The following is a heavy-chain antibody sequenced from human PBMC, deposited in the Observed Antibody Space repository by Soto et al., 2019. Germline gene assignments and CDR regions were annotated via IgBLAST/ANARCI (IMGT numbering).Heavy chain of an antibody. V-gene: IGHV1-69*12. D-gene: IGHD6-13*01. CDR1: GGTFSSYA. CDR3: ASGLGAAAGTNYCYGMDV. J-gene: IGHJ6*02. CDR2: IIPIFGTA. Sequence: QVQLVQSGAEVKKPGSSVKVSCKASGGTFSSYAISWVRQAPGQGLEWMGGIIPIFGTANYAQKFQGRVTITADEATSTAYMELSSLRSEDTAVYYCASGLGAAAGTNYCYGMDVWGHGTTVTVSS.